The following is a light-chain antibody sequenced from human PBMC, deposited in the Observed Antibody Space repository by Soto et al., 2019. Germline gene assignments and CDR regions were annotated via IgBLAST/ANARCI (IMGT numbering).Light chain of an antibody. Sequence: QSVLTQPPSASGTPGQRVTISCSGSSSNIGSNYVYWYQQLPGTAPKLLIYRNNQRPSGVPDRFSGSKSGTSASLAISGLXXXXXXXYYCAAWDDSLSGVVFGGGTKVTV. CDR3: AAWDDSLSGVV. CDR2: RNN. V-gene: IGLV1-47*01. CDR1: SSNIGSNY. J-gene: IGLJ2*01.